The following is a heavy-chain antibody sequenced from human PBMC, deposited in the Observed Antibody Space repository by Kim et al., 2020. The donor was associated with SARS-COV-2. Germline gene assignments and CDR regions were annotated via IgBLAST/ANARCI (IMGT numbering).Heavy chain of an antibody. CDR3: ARGALVVVAATLHYFDY. J-gene: IGHJ4*02. V-gene: IGHV4-39*07. D-gene: IGHD2-15*01. Sequence: LKRRVTISVDTSKNQFSLKLSSVTAADTAVYYCARGALVVVAATLHYFDYWGQGTLVTVSS.